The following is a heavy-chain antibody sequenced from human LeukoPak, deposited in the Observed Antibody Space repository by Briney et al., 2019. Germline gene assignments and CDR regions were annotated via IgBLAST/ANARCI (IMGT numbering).Heavy chain of an antibody. Sequence: SETLSLTCTVSGGSISSSSYYWGWIRQPPGKGLEWIGSIYYSGNTYYNPSLKSRVTISVDTSKNQFSLKLSSVTAADTAVYYCARQELRGYSYDYWGQGTLVTVSS. J-gene: IGHJ4*02. D-gene: IGHD5-18*01. CDR2: IYYSGNT. CDR3: ARQELRGYSYDY. V-gene: IGHV4-39*01. CDR1: GGSISSSSYY.